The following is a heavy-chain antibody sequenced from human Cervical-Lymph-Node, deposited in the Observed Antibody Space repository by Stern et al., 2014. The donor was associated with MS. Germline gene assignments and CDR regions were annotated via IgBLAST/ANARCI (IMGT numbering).Heavy chain of an antibody. CDR1: GFTFSSYG. CDR3: ARWRVVDSTFDY. Sequence: QMQLVQSGGGVVQPGRSLRLSCAASGFTFSSYGMHWVRQAPGKGLEWVAVISYDGSNKYYADSVKGRFTISRDNSKNTLYLQMNSLRAEDTAVYYCARWRVVDSTFDYWGQGTLVTVSS. CDR2: ISYDGSNK. J-gene: IGHJ4*02. D-gene: IGHD3-22*01. V-gene: IGHV3-30*03.